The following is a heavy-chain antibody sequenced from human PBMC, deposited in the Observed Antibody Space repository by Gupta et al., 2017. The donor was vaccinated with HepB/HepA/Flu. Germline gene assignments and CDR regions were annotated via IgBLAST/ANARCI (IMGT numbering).Heavy chain of an antibody. CDR1: GFTFSSYA. CDR2: ISGSGSTS. J-gene: IGHJ6*03. V-gene: IGHV3-23*01. CDR3: AKETGYSYGPLYYFYYMDV. Sequence: EVQLLESGGGLVQPGGSLRLSCAASGFTFSSYAMSWVRQAPGKGLEWVSGISGSGSTSYYADSVKGRFTISRDKSKNTLYLQMNSLRAEDTAVYFCAKETGYSYGPLYYFYYMDVWGKGTTVTVSS. D-gene: IGHD5-18*01.